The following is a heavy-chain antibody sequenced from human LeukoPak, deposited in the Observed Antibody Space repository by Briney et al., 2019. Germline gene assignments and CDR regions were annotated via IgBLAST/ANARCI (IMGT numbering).Heavy chain of an antibody. Sequence: DSVKGRFTISRDNAKNSLYLQMNSLRAEDTAVYYCAREMYSSSWYPNYYYYMDVWGKGTTVTVSS. V-gene: IGHV3-7*01. J-gene: IGHJ6*03. D-gene: IGHD6-13*01. CDR3: AREMYSSSWYPNYYYYMDV.